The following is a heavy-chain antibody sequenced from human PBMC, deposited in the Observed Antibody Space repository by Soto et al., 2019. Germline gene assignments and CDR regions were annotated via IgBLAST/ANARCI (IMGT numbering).Heavy chain of an antibody. V-gene: IGHV4-59*02. Sequence: QVQLQESGPGLVKPSETLSLTCTVSGASVSAGYWSWIRQPPGKGLEWIGFMYFGGSFNYNPALTXXVXXSVETSKNQLSMKVTSVTAADTAVYYCAKSYYDTTGFAVDPWGQGTLVTVSS. CDR3: AKSYYDTTGFAVDP. J-gene: IGHJ5*02. D-gene: IGHD3-22*01. CDR2: MYFGGSF. CDR1: GASVSAGY.